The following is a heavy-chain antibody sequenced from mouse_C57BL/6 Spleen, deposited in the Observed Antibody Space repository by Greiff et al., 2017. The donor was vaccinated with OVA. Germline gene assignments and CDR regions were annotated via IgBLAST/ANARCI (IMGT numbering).Heavy chain of an antibody. CDR3: AKAVGGFAY. Sequence: EVQVVESGPELVKPGASVKISCKASGYSFTGYYMNWVKQSPEKSLEWIGEINPSTGGTTYNQKFKAKATLTVDKSSSTAYMQLKSLTSEDSAVYYCAKAVGGFAYWGQGTLVTVSA. J-gene: IGHJ3*01. V-gene: IGHV1-42*01. CDR2: INPSTGGT. CDR1: GYSFTGYY. D-gene: IGHD1-1*01.